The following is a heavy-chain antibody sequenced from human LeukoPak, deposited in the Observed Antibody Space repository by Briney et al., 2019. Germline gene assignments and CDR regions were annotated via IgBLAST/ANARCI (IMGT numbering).Heavy chain of an antibody. CDR3: ARGGCTSCYNAFDI. D-gene: IGHD2-2*02. CDR2: IYHSGST. J-gene: IGHJ3*02. CDR1: GGSISSGGYY. V-gene: IGHV4-30-2*01. Sequence: SETLSLTCTVSGGSISSGGYYWSWIRQPPGKGLEWIGYIYHSGSTYYNPSLKGRVTISVDRSKNQFSLKLSSVTAADMAVYYCARGGCTSCYNAFDIWGQGTMVTVSS.